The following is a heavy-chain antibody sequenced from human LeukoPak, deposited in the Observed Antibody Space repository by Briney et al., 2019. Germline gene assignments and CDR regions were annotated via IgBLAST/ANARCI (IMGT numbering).Heavy chain of an antibody. D-gene: IGHD1-1*01. J-gene: IGHJ4*02. CDR1: GFPFIEYS. CDR2: IGIDSGNT. CDR3: ARDHNYAFDN. Sequence: GGSLRLSCTASGFPFIEYSMNWVRQVPGKGLEWISYIGIDSGNTKYADSVRGRFTISADKARNSLYLQMNSLRVEDTAVYYCARDHNYAFDNWGQGTLVTVSS. V-gene: IGHV3-48*01.